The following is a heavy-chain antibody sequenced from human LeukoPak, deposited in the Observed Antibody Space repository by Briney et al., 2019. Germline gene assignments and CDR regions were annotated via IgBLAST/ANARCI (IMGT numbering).Heavy chain of an antibody. J-gene: IGHJ4*02. CDR3: ARHYPGGDYFIDY. CDR1: GYSFTSYW. Sequence: GESLKISCKGSGYSFTSYWIGWVRQMPGKGLEWVAIIYPDDSDTRYSPSFQDQATISADKSISTAYLQWSSLKASDTAMYYCARHYPGGDYFIDYWGQGILVTVSS. CDR2: IYPDDSDT. V-gene: IGHV5-51*01. D-gene: IGHD4-17*01.